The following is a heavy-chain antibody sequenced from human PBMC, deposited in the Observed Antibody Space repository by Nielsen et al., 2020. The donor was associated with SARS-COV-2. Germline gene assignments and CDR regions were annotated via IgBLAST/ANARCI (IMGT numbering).Heavy chain of an antibody. V-gene: IGHV4-34*01. CDR1: GGSFSGYY. Sequence: SETLSLTCDVYGGSFSGYYWNWIRQPPGKGLEWIGEIHPSGNTNYKPSLESRVTMSLDTSKNQFSLKLSSLTAADTSVYYCAKGTDSRKQGYWGQVTLVTVSA. CDR3: AKGTDSRKQGY. D-gene: IGHD6-13*01. CDR2: IHPSGNT. J-gene: IGHJ4*02.